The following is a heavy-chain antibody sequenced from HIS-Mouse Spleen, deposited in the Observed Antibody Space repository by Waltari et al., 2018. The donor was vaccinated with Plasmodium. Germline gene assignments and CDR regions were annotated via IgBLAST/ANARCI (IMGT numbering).Heavy chain of an antibody. Sequence: QVQLQQWGAGLLKPSETLSLTCAVYGGSFSGYYWSWIRQPPGKGLEWIGEINHSGSTNYNPSRKSRVTTSVDTSKNQFSLKLSSVTAADTAVYYCARAYYDFWSGYRFDYWGQGTLVTVSS. V-gene: IGHV4-34*01. CDR2: INHSGST. CDR3: ARAYYDFWSGYRFDY. J-gene: IGHJ4*02. CDR1: GGSFSGYY. D-gene: IGHD3-3*01.